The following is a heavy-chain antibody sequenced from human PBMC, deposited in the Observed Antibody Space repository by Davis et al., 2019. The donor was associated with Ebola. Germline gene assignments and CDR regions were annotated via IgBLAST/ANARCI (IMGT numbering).Heavy chain of an antibody. CDR2: INHSGST. CDR1: GGSFSGYY. D-gene: IGHD6-13*01. Sequence: SETLSLTCAVYGGSFSGYYWSWIRQPPGKGLEWIGEINHSGSTNYNPSLKSRVTISVDTSKNQFSLKLSSVTAADTAVYYCARVSAGTFDYWGQGTLVTVSS. V-gene: IGHV4-34*01. CDR3: ARVSAGTFDY. J-gene: IGHJ4*02.